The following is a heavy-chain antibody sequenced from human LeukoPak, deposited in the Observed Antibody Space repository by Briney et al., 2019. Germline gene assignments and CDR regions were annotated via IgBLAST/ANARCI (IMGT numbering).Heavy chain of an antibody. CDR2: IYYSGST. CDR3: ARYYYYDTSGYYPRSFFDY. J-gene: IGHJ4*02. CDR1: GDSISSYY. V-gene: IGHV4-39*01. D-gene: IGHD3-22*01. Sequence: KASETLSLTCTVSGDSISSYYWGWIRQPPGKGLEWIGSIYYSGSTYYNPSLKSRVTISVDTSKNQFSLKLISVTAADTAVYYCARYYYYDTSGYYPRSFFDYWGQGTLVTVSS.